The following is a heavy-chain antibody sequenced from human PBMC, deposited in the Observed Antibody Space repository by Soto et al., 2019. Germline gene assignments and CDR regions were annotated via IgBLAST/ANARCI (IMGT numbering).Heavy chain of an antibody. CDR1: GYTFTSYV. V-gene: IGHV1-18*01. CDR3: ASYREQLVLYGMDV. CDR2: ISAYNGNT. Sequence: QVQLVQSGAEVKKPGASVKVSCKASGYTFTSYVISWVRQAPGQGLEWMGWISAYNGNTNYAQKLQGRATMTTDTSTSTAHMELRSLRSDDTAVYYCASYREQLVLYGMDVWGQGTTVTVSS. J-gene: IGHJ6*02. D-gene: IGHD6-13*01.